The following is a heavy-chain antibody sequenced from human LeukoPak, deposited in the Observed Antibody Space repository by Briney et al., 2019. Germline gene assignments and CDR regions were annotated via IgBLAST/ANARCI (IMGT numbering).Heavy chain of an antibody. D-gene: IGHD1-26*01. J-gene: IGHJ6*02. CDR3: ARYRSNYYYYGMDV. Sequence: GASVKVSCTASGGTFSSYAISWVRQAPGQRLEWMGWINAGNGNTKYSQKFQGRVTITRDTSASTAYMELSSLRSEDTAVYYCARYRSNYYYYGMDVWGQGTTVTVSS. CDR2: INAGNGNT. V-gene: IGHV1-3*01. CDR1: GGTFSSYA.